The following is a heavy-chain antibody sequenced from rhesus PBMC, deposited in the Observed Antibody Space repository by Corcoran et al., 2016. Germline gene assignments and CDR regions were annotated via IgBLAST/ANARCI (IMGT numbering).Heavy chain of an antibody. D-gene: IGHD1-26*01. Sequence: EVQLAESGGGLVQPGGSLRLSWAASGFTCSSYGMRRDRQAPGKGLEWVSYISNYGSSTYTADSIQGRFHDSKYNSKSTLSLQTNRLGAEDTAVYYCPKGAELELGVAYDFWGRGLRVTVTS. J-gene: IGHJ3*01. V-gene: IGHV3S5*01. CDR1: GFTCSSYG. CDR3: PKGAELELGVAYDF. CDR2: ISNYGSST.